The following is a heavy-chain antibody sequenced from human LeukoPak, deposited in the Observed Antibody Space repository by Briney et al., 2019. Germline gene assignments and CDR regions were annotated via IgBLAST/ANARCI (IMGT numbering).Heavy chain of an antibody. CDR3: AREGRNRIYYYYMGV. CDR2: IYTSGST. V-gene: IGHV4-61*02. J-gene: IGHJ6*03. Sequence: SETLSLTCTVSGGSISSGSYYWSWIRQPAGKGLEWIGRIYTSGSTNYNPSLKSRVTISVDTSKNQFSLKLSSVTAADTAVYYCAREGRNRIYYYYMGVWGKGTTVTISS. CDR1: GGSISSGSYY. D-gene: IGHD1-14*01.